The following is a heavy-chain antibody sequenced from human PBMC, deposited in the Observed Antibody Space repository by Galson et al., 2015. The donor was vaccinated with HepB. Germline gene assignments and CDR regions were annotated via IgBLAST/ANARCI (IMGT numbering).Heavy chain of an antibody. CDR3: ARAPSFKRITIFGVVESRWVFDY. V-gene: IGHV1-69*13. CDR2: IIPIFGTA. Sequence: SVKVSCKASGGTFSSYAISWVRQAPGQGLEWMGGIIPIFGTANYAQKFQGRVTITADESTSTAYMELSSLRSEDTAVNYCARAPSFKRITIFGVVESRWVFDYWGQGTLVTVSS. CDR1: GGTFSSYA. D-gene: IGHD3-3*01. J-gene: IGHJ4*02.